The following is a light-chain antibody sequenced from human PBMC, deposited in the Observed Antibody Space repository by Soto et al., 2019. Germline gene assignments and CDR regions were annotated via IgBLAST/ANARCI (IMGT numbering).Light chain of an antibody. CDR1: STDVGGHYY. J-gene: IGLJ2*01. Sequence: QSALTQPASVSGSPGQSITISCTGTSTDVGGHYYVSWYQQHPGKDPKLIIYDVTDRPSGVSHRFSGSKSGNTASLTTSGLQAEDVAEYYYTSYTITNSYFSVGGGAKRTVL. CDR3: TSYTITNSYFS. V-gene: IGLV2-14*03. CDR2: DVT.